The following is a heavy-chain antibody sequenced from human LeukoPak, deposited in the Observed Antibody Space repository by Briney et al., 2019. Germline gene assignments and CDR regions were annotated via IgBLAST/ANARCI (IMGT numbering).Heavy chain of an antibody. D-gene: IGHD6-6*01. CDR1: GGSISSFY. J-gene: IGHJ4*02. CDR3: ARRHPSSYPFFDY. CDR2: VYSRGNT. V-gene: IGHV4-59*08. Sequence: SETLSLTCTVSGGSISSFYWTWIRQPPGKGLEWIGYVYSRGNTNYNPSLKSRVTMSVDTAKSQFSLKLSSVTAADTAVYYCARRHPSSYPFFDYWGRGTLVTVSS.